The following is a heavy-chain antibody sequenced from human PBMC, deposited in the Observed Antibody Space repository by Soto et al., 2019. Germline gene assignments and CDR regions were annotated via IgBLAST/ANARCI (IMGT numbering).Heavy chain of an antibody. D-gene: IGHD3-22*01. CDR2: ISAHNGNT. V-gene: IGHV1-18*01. J-gene: IGHJ4*02. Sequence: QLVQSGAEVKKPGASVKVSCKASGYTFSSYGITWVRRAPGQGLEWMGWISAHNGNTNYAQKFQDRVTMTTDTSTSTAYMELRSLRSDDTAMYYCARDRAHSNGYYGFYFDYWGQGSLVTVSS. CDR3: ARDRAHSNGYYGFYFDY. CDR1: GYTFSSYG.